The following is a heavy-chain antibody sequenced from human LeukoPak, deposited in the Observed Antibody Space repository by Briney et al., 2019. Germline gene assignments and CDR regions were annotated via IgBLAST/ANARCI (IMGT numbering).Heavy chain of an antibody. CDR2: ISGDGGST. CDR3: ARDSGSCCDY. J-gene: IGHJ4*02. V-gene: IGHV3-64D*09. D-gene: IGHD3-10*01. Sequence: GGSLRLSCSASGFTFSTYAMRWVRQAPGKGLEYVSGISGDGGSTNYDDSVRGRFTISRDNSKNTLYLQMSSLRAEDTAVYYCARDSGSCCDYWGQGTLVTVSS. CDR1: GFTFSTYA.